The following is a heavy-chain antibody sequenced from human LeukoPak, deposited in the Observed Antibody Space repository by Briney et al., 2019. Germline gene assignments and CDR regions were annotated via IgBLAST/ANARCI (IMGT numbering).Heavy chain of an antibody. CDR1: GGSFRGSY. V-gene: IGHV4-34*01. Sequence: PSETLSLTCAAYGGSFRGSYWSWIPQPPGKGREWIGEINHSGSTNYNPSLKSRVTISVDTSKNQFSLKLSSVTAADTAVYYCARRKRSGCSSTSCLLNWFDPWGQGTLVTVSS. J-gene: IGHJ5*02. D-gene: IGHD2-2*01. CDR3: ARRKRSGCSSTSCLLNWFDP. CDR2: INHSGST.